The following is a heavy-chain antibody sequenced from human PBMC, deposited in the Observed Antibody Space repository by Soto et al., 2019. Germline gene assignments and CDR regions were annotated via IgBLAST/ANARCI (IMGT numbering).Heavy chain of an antibody. J-gene: IGHJ4*02. D-gene: IGHD6-6*01. CDR3: ARRMYYSSSYYFDY. CDR1: GYSFTSYW. V-gene: IGHV5-51*01. CDR2: IYPGDSDT. Sequence: GESLKISCKGSGYSFTSYWIGWVRQMPGKGLEWMGIIYPGDSDTSYSPSFQGQVTISADKSISTAYLQWSSLKAADTAMYYCARRMYYSSSYYFDYWGQGTLVTVSS.